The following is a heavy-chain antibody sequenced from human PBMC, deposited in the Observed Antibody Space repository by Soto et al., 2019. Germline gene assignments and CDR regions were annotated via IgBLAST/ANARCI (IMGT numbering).Heavy chain of an antibody. CDR3: AKVPASICTFVY. J-gene: IGHJ4*02. D-gene: IGHD6-13*01. V-gene: IGHV3-23*01. Sequence: VQLLESGGGLVQPGGSLRLSCAASGFIFRNYAMNWVRQAPGKGLELVSGGSGSGGNTFYPDPVKSRFTISRDNSKTTLYLPMNSLRAEETAVYYCAKVPASICTFVYWGQGTLVTVSS. CDR1: GFIFRNYA. CDR2: GSGSGGNT.